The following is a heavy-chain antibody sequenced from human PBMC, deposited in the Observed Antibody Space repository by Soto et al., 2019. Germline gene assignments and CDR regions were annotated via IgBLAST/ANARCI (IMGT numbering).Heavy chain of an antibody. J-gene: IGHJ6*02. CDR1: GFTFRNYD. CDR3: ARTDRDFYGLDV. Sequence: EVQLVESGGGLVQPGGSLRLSCEASGFTFRNYDMHWVRQGTGKGLEWVSGISAAGDPDYADSVEGRFTISIENAQNSFFLQMNSLRGGDTAVYYCARTDRDFYGLDVGGQGTTVIVSS. V-gene: IGHV3-13*05. CDR2: ISAAGDP.